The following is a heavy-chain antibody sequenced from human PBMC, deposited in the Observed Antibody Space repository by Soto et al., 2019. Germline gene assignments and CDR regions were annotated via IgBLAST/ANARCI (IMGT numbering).Heavy chain of an antibody. J-gene: IGHJ4*02. CDR3: ARIATTTLGGPIDY. Sequence: QVQVQESGPGLVKASDTLSLTCRVSGYFISSSHWWGWIRQPPGKGLEWIGHINYSGSFYHDPSLKCRVTMSLDTSKHQFSLRLSSVTAVDTAVYYCARIATTTLGGPIDYWGRGTLVTVSS. CDR1: GYFISSSHW. D-gene: IGHD4-4*01. CDR2: INYSGSF. V-gene: IGHV4-28*05.